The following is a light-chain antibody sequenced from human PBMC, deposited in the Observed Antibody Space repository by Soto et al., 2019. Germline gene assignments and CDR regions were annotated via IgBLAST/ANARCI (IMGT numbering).Light chain of an antibody. CDR2: GAS. CDR1: QRISSNF. Sequence: ETVLTQSPGTLSLSPGERATLSCRASQRISSNFLAWYQQKPGQAPRLLIYGASSRATGIPGRFSGSGSGTDFTLTISRLEPEDFAVYYCQQYGSSLPITFGQGTRLEIK. CDR3: QQYGSSLPIT. J-gene: IGKJ5*01. V-gene: IGKV3-20*01.